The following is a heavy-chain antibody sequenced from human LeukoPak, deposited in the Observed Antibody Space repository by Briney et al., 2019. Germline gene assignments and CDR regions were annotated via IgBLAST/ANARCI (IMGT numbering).Heavy chain of an antibody. CDR2: ISSGSSTI. V-gene: IGHV3-48*02. Sequence: GGSLRLSCVVSGFTFSSYSMNWVRKAPGKGLEWVSYISSGSSTIYYADSVKGRFTISRDNAKNSLYLQMNSLRDEDTAVYYCATGARYFDSWGQGTLVTVSS. CDR1: GFTFSSYS. CDR3: ATGARYFDS. J-gene: IGHJ4*02. D-gene: IGHD3-9*01.